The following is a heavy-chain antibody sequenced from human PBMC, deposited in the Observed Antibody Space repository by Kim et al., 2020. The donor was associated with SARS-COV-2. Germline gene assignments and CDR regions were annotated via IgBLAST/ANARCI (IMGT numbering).Heavy chain of an antibody. CDR3: ARASFGSYYYGMDV. D-gene: IGHD3-3*01. J-gene: IGHJ6*02. V-gene: IGHV3-30*01. Sequence: ADSVKGRFTLSRENSKNTLYLQMNSLRAEDTAVYYCARASFGSYYYGMDVWGQGTTVTVSS.